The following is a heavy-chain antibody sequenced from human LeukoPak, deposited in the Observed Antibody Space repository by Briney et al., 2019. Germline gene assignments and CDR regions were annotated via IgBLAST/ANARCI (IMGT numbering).Heavy chain of an antibody. CDR2: INHSGST. Sequence: SETLSLTCAVYGGSFSGYYWSWIRQPPGKGLEWIGEINHSGSTNYNPSLKSRVTISVDTSKNQFSLKLSSVTAADTAVYYCARLPRGSYYNWFDPWGQGTLVTVSS. CDR1: GGSFSGYY. D-gene: IGHD1-26*01. J-gene: IGHJ5*02. CDR3: ARLPRGSYYNWFDP. V-gene: IGHV4-34*01.